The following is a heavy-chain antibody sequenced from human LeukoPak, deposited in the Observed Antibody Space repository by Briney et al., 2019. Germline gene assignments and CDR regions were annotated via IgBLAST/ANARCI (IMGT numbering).Heavy chain of an antibody. CDR3: AKDTSYGSGNYLYYFDS. V-gene: IGHV3-23*01. J-gene: IGHJ4*02. CDR1: GFIFSSYA. D-gene: IGHD3-10*01. CDR2: ISGGGGST. Sequence: GGSLRLSCVASGFIFSSYAMSWVRQAPGKGLEWVSAISGGGGSTYYADSVKGRFTISRDNSKNTLHLQMNSLRAEDTAVYYCAKDTSYGSGNYLYYFDSWGQGTLVTVSS.